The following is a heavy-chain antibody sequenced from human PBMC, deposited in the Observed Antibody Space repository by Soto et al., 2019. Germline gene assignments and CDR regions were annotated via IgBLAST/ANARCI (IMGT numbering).Heavy chain of an antibody. D-gene: IGHD3-10*01. Sequence: SETLSLTCAVYGGSFSGYYWSWIRQPPGKGLEWIGEINHSGSTNYNPSLKSRVTISVDTSKNQFSLKLSSVTAADTAVYYCARGCVTMVRGVIISFRYYYMDVWGKGTTVTVSS. CDR3: ARGCVTMVRGVIISFRYYYMDV. CDR1: GGSFSGYY. V-gene: IGHV4-34*01. CDR2: INHSGST. J-gene: IGHJ6*03.